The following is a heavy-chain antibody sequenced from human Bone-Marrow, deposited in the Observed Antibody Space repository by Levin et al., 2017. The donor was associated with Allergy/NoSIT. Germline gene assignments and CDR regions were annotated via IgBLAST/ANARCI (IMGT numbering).Heavy chain of an antibody. D-gene: IGHD5-12*01. V-gene: IGHV4-38-2*02. CDR2: IYHSGST. Sequence: PGGSLRLSCAVSGYSISSGYYWGWIRQPPGKGLEWIGSIYHSGSTYYNPSLKSRVTISVDTSKNQFSLKLSSVTAADTAVYYCARERNRLREKGFDPWGQGTLVTVSS. CDR1: GYSISSGYY. CDR3: ARERNRLREKGFDP. J-gene: IGHJ5*02.